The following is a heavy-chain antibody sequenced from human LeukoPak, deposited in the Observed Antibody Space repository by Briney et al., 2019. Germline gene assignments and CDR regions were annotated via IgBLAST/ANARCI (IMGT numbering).Heavy chain of an antibody. Sequence: SLRLSCAASGFTFDDYAMHWVRQAPGKGLAWVSGISWNSGSIGYADSVKGRFTISRDNAKNSLYLQMNSLRAEDTALYYCAKDIGVRGVLSYYYGMDVWGQGTTVTVSS. D-gene: IGHD3-10*01. J-gene: IGHJ6*02. CDR2: ISWNSGSI. V-gene: IGHV3-9*01. CDR3: AKDIGVRGVLSYYYGMDV. CDR1: GFTFDDYA.